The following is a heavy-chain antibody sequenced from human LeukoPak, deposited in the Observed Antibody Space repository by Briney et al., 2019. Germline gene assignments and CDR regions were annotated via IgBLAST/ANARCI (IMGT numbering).Heavy chain of an antibody. CDR3: ASRAASVTLGY. D-gene: IGHD2-15*01. CDR1: GYTFSVYQ. V-gene: IGHV1-2*06. CDR2: MNPSSGVT. Sequence: ASVNVSFTASGYTFSVYQVHWLRQAPGQGLEWMGRMNPSSGVTNYAQKFQGRVTMTRDTSINTAYLDLSALKSDDTAVYYCASRAASVTLGYWGQGTLVTVSS. J-gene: IGHJ4*02.